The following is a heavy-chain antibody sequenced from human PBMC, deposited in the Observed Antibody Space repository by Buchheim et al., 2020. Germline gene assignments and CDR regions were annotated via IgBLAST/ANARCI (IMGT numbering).Heavy chain of an antibody. D-gene: IGHD6-13*01. Sequence: QVQLVQSGAEVKKPGASVKVSCKASGYTFTSYYVHWVRQAPGQGLEWMGIINPSGAGTSYSQKFQGRVTITRDTSTSTVSMELSSLRSEDTAVYYCARDRGAAAGTSPGYWGQGTL. V-gene: IGHV1-46*01. CDR1: GYTFTSYY. J-gene: IGHJ4*02. CDR3: ARDRGAAAGTSPGY. CDR2: INPSGAGT.